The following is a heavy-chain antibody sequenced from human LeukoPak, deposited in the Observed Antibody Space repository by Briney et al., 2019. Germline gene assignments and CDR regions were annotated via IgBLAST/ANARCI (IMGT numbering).Heavy chain of an antibody. CDR2: IYYSGST. Sequence: SETLSLTCTVSGGSISRNYWSWIRQPPGKGLEWIGYIYYSGSTNYNPSLKSRVTISVDTSKNQFSLKLSSVTAADTAVYYCAREESSSSLGYWGQGTLVTVSS. D-gene: IGHD6-6*01. CDR3: AREESSSSLGY. J-gene: IGHJ4*02. V-gene: IGHV4-59*12. CDR1: GGSISRNY.